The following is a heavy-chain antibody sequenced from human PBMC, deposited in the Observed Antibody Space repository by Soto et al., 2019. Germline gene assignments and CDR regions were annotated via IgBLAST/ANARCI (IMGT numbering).Heavy chain of an antibody. CDR2: MNSDGSTT. V-gene: IGHV3-74*01. D-gene: IGHD3-22*01. J-gene: IGHJ4*02. CDR3: AGGHYSGYSLEY. Sequence: EVQLVESGGDLVQPGGSLRLSCAASGFTFSNYWIHWVRQAPGKGLVWVSRMNSDGSTTNNADSVKGRFTISRDNAKNTLYLQMNSLGAEDTAVYYCAGGHYSGYSLEYWGLGTLVTVSS. CDR1: GFTFSNYW.